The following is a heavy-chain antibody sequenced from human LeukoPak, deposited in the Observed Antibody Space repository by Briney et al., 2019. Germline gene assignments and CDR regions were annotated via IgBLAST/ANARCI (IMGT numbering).Heavy chain of an antibody. CDR3: AKAGNDYYDSSGYGYFDY. V-gene: IGHV3-23*01. D-gene: IGHD3-22*01. Sequence: GGSLRLSCAASGFTFSSYAMSWVRQAPGKGLEWVSAISGGGGSTYYADSVKGRFTISRDNSKNTLYLQMNSLRAEDTAVYYCAKAGNDYYDSSGYGYFDYWGQGTLVTVSS. CDR2: ISGGGGST. J-gene: IGHJ4*02. CDR1: GFTFSSYA.